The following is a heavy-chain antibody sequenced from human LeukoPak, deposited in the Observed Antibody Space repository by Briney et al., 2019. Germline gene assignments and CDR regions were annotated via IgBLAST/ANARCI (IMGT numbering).Heavy chain of an antibody. CDR2: IYYSGST. D-gene: IGHD6-19*01. J-gene: IGHJ4*02. CDR3: ARRRSSGWYYH. V-gene: IGHV4-39*01. Sequence: PSETLSLTCTVSGGSISSNNYYWGWIRQPPGKGLEWIGSIYYSGSTYYNPSLKSRVTISVDTSKNQFSLKLSSVTAADTAIYYCARRRSSGWYYHWGQGTLVTVSS. CDR1: GGSISSNNYY.